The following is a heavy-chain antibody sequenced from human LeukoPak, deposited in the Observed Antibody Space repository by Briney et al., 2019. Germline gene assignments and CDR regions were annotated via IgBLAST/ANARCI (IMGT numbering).Heavy chain of an antibody. J-gene: IGHJ4*02. V-gene: IGHV3-23*01. CDR3: ARDRPNYYGSDGHYYRRDGDY. CDR2: ITSRDGTT. Sequence: GGSLRLSCAASGFTFSIYAMSWVRQTPGKGLEWVSSITSRDGTTYYADSVKDRFTISRDNSENTLYLQMNSLRAEDSALYYCARDRPNYYGSDGHYYRRDGDYWGQGTLVTVSS. CDR1: GFTFSIYA. D-gene: IGHD3-22*01.